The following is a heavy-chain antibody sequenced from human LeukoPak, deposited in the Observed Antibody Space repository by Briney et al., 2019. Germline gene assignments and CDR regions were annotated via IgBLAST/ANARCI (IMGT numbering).Heavy chain of an antibody. J-gene: IGHJ4*02. CDR1: GFTFSGYW. V-gene: IGHV3-53*01. D-gene: IGHD2-2*01. Sequence: PGGSLRLSCAASGFTFSGYWMSWVRQAPGKGLEWVSFIHRDDKTYYADSVKGRFTMSRDSSKNTLYLQMNSLGADDTAVYYCAREVISTPSYFDYWGQGILVTVSS. CDR2: IHRDDKT. CDR3: AREVISTPSYFDY.